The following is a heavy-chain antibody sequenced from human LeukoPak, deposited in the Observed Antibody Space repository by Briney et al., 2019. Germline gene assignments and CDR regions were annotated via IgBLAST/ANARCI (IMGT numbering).Heavy chain of an antibody. CDR3: ARLSTYYDLWSGSPDAFDI. V-gene: IGHV5-51*01. D-gene: IGHD3-3*01. CDR2: IYPGDSDT. Sequence: GESLKISCKGSGYSFTSYWIGWVRQMPGKGLEWMGIIYPGDSDTRYSPSFQGQVTISADKSISTAYLQWSSLEASDTAMYYCARLSTYYDLWSGSPDAFDIWGQRTMVTVSS. CDR1: GYSFTSYW. J-gene: IGHJ3*02.